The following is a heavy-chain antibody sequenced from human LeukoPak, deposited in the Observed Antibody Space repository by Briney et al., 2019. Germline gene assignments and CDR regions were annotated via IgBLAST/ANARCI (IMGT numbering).Heavy chain of an antibody. CDR3: TTVRPGTSGYSY. J-gene: IGHJ4*02. Sequence: PGWSLRLSCAASGFTFRSAWLTWVRQAPRKGLEWLGRVRSKPDGGPTDYAAPAKGKFIISRDDSKNTVLLQMNSLNTEDTAVYYCTTVRPGTSGYSYWGQGTLVTVSS. D-gene: IGHD3-22*01. CDR1: GFTFRSAW. CDR2: VRSKPDGGPT. V-gene: IGHV3-15*01.